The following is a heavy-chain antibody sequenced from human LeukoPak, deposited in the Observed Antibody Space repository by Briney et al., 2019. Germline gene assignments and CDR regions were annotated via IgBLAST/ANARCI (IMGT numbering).Heavy chain of an antibody. CDR3: ARGKAAAGDHDY. CDR2: IYYSGST. CDR1: GYSISSYY. J-gene: IGHJ4*02. V-gene: IGHV4-59*01. D-gene: IGHD6-13*01. Sequence: SETLSLTCAVSGYSISSYYWSWIRQPPGKGLEWIGHIYYSGSTNYNPSLKSRVTISVDTSKNQFSLKLSSVTAADTAVYYCARGKAAAGDHDYWGQGTLVTVSS.